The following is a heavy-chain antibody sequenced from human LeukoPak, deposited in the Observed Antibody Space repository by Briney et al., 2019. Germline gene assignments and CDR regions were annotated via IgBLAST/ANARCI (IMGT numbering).Heavy chain of an antibody. D-gene: IGHD3-10*01. CDR1: GFTFSSYG. CDR2: ISYDGSNK. CDR3: VGELLPYYGMDV. Sequence: GGSLRLSCAASGFTFSSYGMHWVRQAPGKGLEWVAVISYDGSNKYYADSVKGRFTISRDNSKNTLYLQMDSLRAEDTAVYYSVGELLPYYGMDVWGQGTTVTVSS. J-gene: IGHJ6*02. V-gene: IGHV3-30*03.